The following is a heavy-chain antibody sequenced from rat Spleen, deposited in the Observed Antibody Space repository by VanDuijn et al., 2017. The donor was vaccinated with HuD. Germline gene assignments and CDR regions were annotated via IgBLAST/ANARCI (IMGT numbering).Heavy chain of an antibody. V-gene: IGHV5-25*01. CDR1: GFTFSYYD. Sequence: EVQLVESGGGLVQPGRSLKLSCEASGFTFSYYDMAWVRQAPTKGLEWIASINTGGSNTYYPDSVKGRFTISRDNGKSTLYLQMDSLRSEDTATYYCAKGDYGGYSEPDWFAYWGQGTLVTVSS. J-gene: IGHJ3*01. CDR3: AKGDYGGYSEPDWFAY. D-gene: IGHD1-11*01. CDR2: INTGGSNT.